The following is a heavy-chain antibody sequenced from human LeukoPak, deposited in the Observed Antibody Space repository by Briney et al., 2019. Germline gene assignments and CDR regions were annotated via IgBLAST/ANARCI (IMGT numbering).Heavy chain of an antibody. CDR3: ARDHLANLASRLFDP. CDR1: GGSISSYY. V-gene: IGHV4-59*01. CDR2: IYHSGST. D-gene: IGHD3-3*01. J-gene: IGHJ5*02. Sequence: PSETLSLTCTVSGGSISSYYWNWIRQPPGEGLEWIGYIYHSGSTNYNPSLKSRVTLSVDTSKNQFSLKLSSVTAADTAVYYCARDHLANLASRLFDPWGQGSLVTVSS.